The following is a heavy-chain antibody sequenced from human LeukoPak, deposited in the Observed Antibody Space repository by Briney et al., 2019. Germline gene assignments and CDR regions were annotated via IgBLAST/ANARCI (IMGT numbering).Heavy chain of an antibody. Sequence: GGSLRLSCAASGFTFSSYAMSWVRQAPGKGLEWVAVIWYDGSNKYYADSVKGRFTISRDNPKNTLYVQMNSLRAEDTAVYYCARGRGADYGGNSGYFDYWGQGTLVTVSS. CDR2: IWYDGSNK. CDR3: ARGRGADYGGNSGYFDY. J-gene: IGHJ4*02. D-gene: IGHD4-23*01. CDR1: GFTFSSYA. V-gene: IGHV3-33*08.